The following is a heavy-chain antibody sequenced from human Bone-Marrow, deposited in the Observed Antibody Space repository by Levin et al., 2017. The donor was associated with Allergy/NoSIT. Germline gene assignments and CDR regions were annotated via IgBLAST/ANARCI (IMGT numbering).Heavy chain of an antibody. CDR2: VSYTGST. J-gene: IGHJ3*02. D-gene: IGHD2-8*01. V-gene: IGHV4-59*02. CDR3: ARDLIPVDFAFDI. CDR1: GVSVNDYY. Sequence: SETLSLTCTVSGVSVNDYYWSWIRQPPGKGLEWIGYVSYTGSTTYSPSLESRVTISVDTSKNQFSLKVNSVTAADTAIYYCARDLIPVDFAFDIWGRGTMVTVAS.